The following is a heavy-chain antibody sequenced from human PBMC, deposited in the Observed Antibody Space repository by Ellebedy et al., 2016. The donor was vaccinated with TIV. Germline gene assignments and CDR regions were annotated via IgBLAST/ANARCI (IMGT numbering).Heavy chain of an antibody. V-gene: IGHV3-30*04. CDR1: GFTFSSYA. CDR2: ISYDGSDK. D-gene: IGHD4-23*01. CDR3: ARADYGGNYNWFDP. J-gene: IGHJ5*02. Sequence: PGGSLRLSCAASGFTFSSYAMHWVRQAPVRGLEWVAVISYDGSDKYYADSVKGRVTISRDNSRNTLFLQMNSLRADDTAVYYCARADYGGNYNWFDPWGQGTLVTVSS.